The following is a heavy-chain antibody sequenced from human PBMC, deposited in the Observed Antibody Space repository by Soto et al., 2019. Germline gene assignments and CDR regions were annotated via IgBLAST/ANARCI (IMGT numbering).Heavy chain of an antibody. CDR2: IYYSGST. V-gene: IGHV4-39*01. J-gene: IGHJ5*02. D-gene: IGHD6-13*01. CDR1: GGSISRGSYF. CDR3: ARRQPAREQQLVVNWFDP. Sequence: PSETLSHTCTGSGGSISRGSYFVAWVRPPPREGLEWIGSIYYSGSTYYNPSLKSRVTISVDTSKNQFSLKLSSVTAADTAVYYCARRQPAREQQLVVNWFDPWGQGTLVTVS.